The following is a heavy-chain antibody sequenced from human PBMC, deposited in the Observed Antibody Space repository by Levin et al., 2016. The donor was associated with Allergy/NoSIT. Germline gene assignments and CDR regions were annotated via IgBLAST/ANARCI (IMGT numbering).Heavy chain of an antibody. CDR1: GGSIDRSTSY. V-gene: IGHV4-39*01. Sequence: GSLRLSCTVSGGSIDRSTSYWGWIRQSPGKGLEWIGSIYYTGTTYFNPSLKSRVTMSVDKSKNEFSLNLSSVTAADTAFYYCVRPKTTMVRDWYFDLWGRGTLVTVSS. CDR3: VRPKTTMVRDWYFDL. CDR2: IYYTGTT. J-gene: IGHJ2*01. D-gene: IGHD2-8*01.